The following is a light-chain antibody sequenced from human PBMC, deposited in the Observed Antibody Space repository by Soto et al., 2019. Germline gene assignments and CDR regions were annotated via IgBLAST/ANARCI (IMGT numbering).Light chain of an antibody. CDR1: QSVSSN. CDR3: QQYNNWHSYT. V-gene: IGKV3-15*01. Sequence: EIVMTQSPATLSVSPGERATLSCRASQSVSSNLAWYQQQPGQAPRLLIYCASTRATGIPARFSGSGSGTDFTLTISSLQSEDFAVYYCQQYNNWHSYTFGQGTKLEIK. J-gene: IGKJ2*01. CDR2: CAS.